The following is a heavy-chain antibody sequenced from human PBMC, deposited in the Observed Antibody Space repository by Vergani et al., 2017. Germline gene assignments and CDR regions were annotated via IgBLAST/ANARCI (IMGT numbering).Heavy chain of an antibody. CDR3: ARDTRGGEWSGGY. CDR2: VNPNNGDT. V-gene: IGHV1-2*02. D-gene: IGHD3-16*01. CDR1: GFTFTGYY. J-gene: IGHJ4*02. Sequence: QVQLVQSGAEVKKPGASVMVSCKTSGFTFTGYYIHWVRQAPGQGLEWMGWVNPNNGDTNYAQKFQGRVTMTRDTSISTAYMELNRLKSDDTAIYYCARDTRGGEWSGGYWGQGTLVTVSS.